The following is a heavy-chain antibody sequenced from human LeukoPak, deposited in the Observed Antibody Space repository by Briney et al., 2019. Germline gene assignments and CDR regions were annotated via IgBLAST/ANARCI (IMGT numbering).Heavy chain of an antibody. D-gene: IGHD2-2*01. J-gene: IGHJ4*02. V-gene: IGHV3-30*04. CDR2: ISYDGSNK. CDR1: GLAFSSYA. Sequence: GGSQRISCEANGLAFSSYAMNRVHQAPGKGLEWVAVISYDGSNKYYADSVKGRFTISRDNSKNTLYLQMNSLRAEDTAVYYCARGGYIVVVPAYDYWGQGTLVTVSS. CDR3: ARGGYIVVVPAYDY.